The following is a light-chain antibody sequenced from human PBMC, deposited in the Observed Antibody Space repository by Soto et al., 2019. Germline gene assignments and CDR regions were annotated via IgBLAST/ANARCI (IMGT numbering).Light chain of an antibody. Sequence: DIQMTQSPSTLSASVGDRVTITCRASQSISSWLAWYQQKPGKAPNLLIYKASSLESGVPSRFSGSGSGTEFTLTSSSLQPDDFSTYSCQQYNSYWTFGQGTKVEIK. CDR1: QSISSW. CDR3: QQYNSYWT. V-gene: IGKV1-5*03. CDR2: KAS. J-gene: IGKJ1*01.